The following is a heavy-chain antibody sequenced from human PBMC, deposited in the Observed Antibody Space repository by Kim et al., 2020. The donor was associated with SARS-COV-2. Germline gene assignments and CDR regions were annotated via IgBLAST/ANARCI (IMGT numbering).Heavy chain of an antibody. CDR3: ALDYGATFGYFDY. J-gene: IGHJ4*02. D-gene: IGHD4-17*01. V-gene: IGHV1-2*06. Sequence: ASVKVSCKGSGYTFAGHYIHWVRRAPGQGLEWLGRIHPNTGDTDYTQKFPGRVTMTRDTSLNKAYMELSRLTSDDTAMNYCALDYGATFGYFDYWGPGTL. CDR1: GYTFAGHY. CDR2: IHPNTGDT.